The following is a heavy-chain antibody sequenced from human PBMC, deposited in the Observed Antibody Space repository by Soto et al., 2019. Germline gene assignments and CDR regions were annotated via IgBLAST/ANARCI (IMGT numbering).Heavy chain of an antibody. V-gene: IGHV4-31*03. CDR3: ASPGARAYCGGDCFEGHAFDI. J-gene: IGHJ3*02. CDR1: GGSISSGGYY. D-gene: IGHD2-21*01. Sequence: SETLSLTCTVSGGSISSGGYYWSWIRQHPGKGLEWIGYIYYSGSTYYNPSLKSRVTISVDTSKNQFSLKLSSVTAADTAVYYCASPGARAYCGGDCFEGHAFDIWGQGTMVT. CDR2: IYYSGST.